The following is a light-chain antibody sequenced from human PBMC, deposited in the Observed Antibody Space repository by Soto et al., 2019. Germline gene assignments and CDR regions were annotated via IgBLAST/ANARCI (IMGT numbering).Light chain of an antibody. CDR2: AAS. V-gene: IGKV1-39*01. CDR3: QQSYSTPRT. Sequence: DIQMTQSPSSLSVSVGDRVTITCRASQSISNYLNWYRQKPGKAPKLLIYAASTLQSGVPSRFSGSGSGTDFTLTVSSLQPEDFATYYCQQSYSTPRTFGQGTKVEIK. J-gene: IGKJ1*01. CDR1: QSISNY.